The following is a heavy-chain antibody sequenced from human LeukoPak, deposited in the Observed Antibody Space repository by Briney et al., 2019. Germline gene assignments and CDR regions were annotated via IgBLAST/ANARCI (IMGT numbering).Heavy chain of an antibody. V-gene: IGHV1-46*01. CDR3: ARGNYYDSSGYYLDAFDI. D-gene: IGHD3-22*01. Sequence: ASVKVSCKASGYTFTNYYMHWVRQAPGQGLEWMGIINPSGGTTNYAQKFLGRVTMTSDTSTSTVYMELSSLRSEDTAVYYCARGNYYDSSGYYLDAFDIWGQGTMVTVSS. CDR2: INPSGGTT. CDR1: GYTFTNYY. J-gene: IGHJ3*02.